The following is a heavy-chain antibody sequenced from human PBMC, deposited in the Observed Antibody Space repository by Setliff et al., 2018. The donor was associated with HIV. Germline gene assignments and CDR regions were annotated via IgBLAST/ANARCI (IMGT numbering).Heavy chain of an antibody. CDR3: AREHLYYNFWSGSHGSPDLNY. Sequence: SETLSLTCTVSGGSISGFYWSWIRQSAGKGLEWIGRIHTSGDSDFNPSLKSRVTMSVDTSKNQISLKVNSVTAADTALYFGAREHLYYNFWSGSHGSPDLNYWGQGTLVTVSS. CDR2: IHTSGDS. D-gene: IGHD3-3*01. V-gene: IGHV4-4*07. J-gene: IGHJ4*02. CDR1: GGSISGFY.